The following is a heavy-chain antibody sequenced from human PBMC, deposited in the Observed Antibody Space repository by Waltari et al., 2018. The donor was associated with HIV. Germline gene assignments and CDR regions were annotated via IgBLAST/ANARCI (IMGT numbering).Heavy chain of an antibody. V-gene: IGHV3-49*04. Sequence: ELQLVESGGGLVQPGRSLRLTCRSSGFTLVAFAVTWVRQAPGKGLEWVGFLRNKPYGGTTEFAASVKGRFTISRDESKSIAFLQMNSLKAEDTAVYYCARDRDDGLDVWGQGTTVIVS. J-gene: IGHJ6*02. CDR3: ARDRDDGLDV. CDR2: LRNKPYGGTT. CDR1: GFTLVAFA.